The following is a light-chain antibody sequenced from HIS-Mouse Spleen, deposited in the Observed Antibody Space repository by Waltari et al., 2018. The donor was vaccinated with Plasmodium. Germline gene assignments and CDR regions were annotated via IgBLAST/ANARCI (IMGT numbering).Light chain of an antibody. CDR1: QGISSY. V-gene: IGKV1-8*01. CDR2: AAS. CDR3: QQYYSYPFT. J-gene: IGKJ3*01. Sequence: AIRMTQSPSSFSASTGDRVTITCRACQGISSYLAWYQQKPGKPPKLLIYAASTLQSGVPSRFSGSGSGTDFTLTISCLQSEDFATYYCQQYYSYPFTFGPGTKVDIK.